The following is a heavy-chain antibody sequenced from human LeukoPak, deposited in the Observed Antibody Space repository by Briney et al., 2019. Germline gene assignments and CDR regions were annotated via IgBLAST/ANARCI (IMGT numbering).Heavy chain of an antibody. CDR1: GGSISPYN. Sequence: SETLSLTCTVSGGSISPYNLNWVRLPAGKGLEWVARIYTSGTTDYNLSLKGRVTISLDKSKNKFSLKMSTVTAADTAVYYCSGVYCSGGSCSHFDFWGQGTLVTVSS. CDR2: IYTSGTT. J-gene: IGHJ4*02. D-gene: IGHD2-15*01. CDR3: SGVYCSGGSCSHFDF. V-gene: IGHV4-4*07.